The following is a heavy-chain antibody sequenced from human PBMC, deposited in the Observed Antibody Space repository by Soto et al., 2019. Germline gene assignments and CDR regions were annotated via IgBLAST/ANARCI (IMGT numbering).Heavy chain of an antibody. Sequence: QLQLQESGSRLLKPSQTLSLTCAVSGGSISSGDYSWHWIRQPPGKGLEWIGYVFHSGSTYSNPSLKSKVTISLDRSKNQFSLSLNSVTAADTAVYYCASSTVTSGEAFDIWGQGTMVTVSS. D-gene: IGHD4-17*01. CDR1: GGSISSGDYS. CDR2: VFHSGST. J-gene: IGHJ3*02. CDR3: ASSTVTSGEAFDI. V-gene: IGHV4-30-2*01.